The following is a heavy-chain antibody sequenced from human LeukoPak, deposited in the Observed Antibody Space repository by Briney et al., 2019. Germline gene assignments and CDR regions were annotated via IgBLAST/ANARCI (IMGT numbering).Heavy chain of an antibody. CDR2: VYPDDSDA. Sequence: GESLKISCKGSGYSFPNYWIAWGRQMPGKGLEWMGIVYPDDSDARYNPSFQGQVTISADRSVTTAYLQWSSLKASDSAMYFCARQKLTSLRGRTKTPGSYYFDYWGQGTLVTVS. J-gene: IGHJ4*02. V-gene: IGHV5-51*01. D-gene: IGHD6-6*01. CDR1: GYSFPNYW. CDR3: ARQKLTSLRGRTKTPGSYYFDY.